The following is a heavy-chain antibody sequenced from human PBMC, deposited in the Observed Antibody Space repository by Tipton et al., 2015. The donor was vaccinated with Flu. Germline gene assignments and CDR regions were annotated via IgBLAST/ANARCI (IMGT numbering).Heavy chain of an antibody. J-gene: IGHJ3*01. CDR1: GFTFNDYY. CDR2: IGSDFNT. CDR3: AKDILRWAFDF. Sequence: GSLRLSCAASGFTFNDYYISWIRQAPGKGLEWVSAIGSDFNTHYADSVKGRFTISRDNSKNTLYLQMNSLRAEDTAVYYCAKDILRWAFDFWGQGTMVTVSS. D-gene: IGHD3-3*01. V-gene: IGHV3-23*01.